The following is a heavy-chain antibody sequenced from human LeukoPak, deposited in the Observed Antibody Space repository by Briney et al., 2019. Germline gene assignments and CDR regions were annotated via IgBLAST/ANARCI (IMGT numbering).Heavy chain of an antibody. CDR3: ARGEIGDFDS. CDR1: GGSISSYY. Sequence: PSETLSLTCTVSGGSISSYYWSWIRQPPGKGLEWIGYIYYSGSTNYNPSLKSRVTISVDTSKNQFSLKLTSVTASDSAVYYCARGEIGDFDSWGQGTLVTVSS. CDR2: IYYSGST. J-gene: IGHJ4*02. D-gene: IGHD3-16*01. V-gene: IGHV4-59*08.